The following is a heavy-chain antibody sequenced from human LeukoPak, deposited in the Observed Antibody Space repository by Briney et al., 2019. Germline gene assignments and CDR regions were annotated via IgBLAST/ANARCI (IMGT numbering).Heavy chain of an antibody. Sequence: SETLSLTSAVYGGSFSGYYWSWIRQPPGKGLEWIGEINHSGSTNYNPSLKSRVTISVDTSKNQFSLKLSSVTAADTAVYYCARAPYSSSWLNWGQGTLVTVSS. V-gene: IGHV4-34*01. CDR2: INHSGST. CDR3: ARAPYSSSWLN. CDR1: GGSFSGYY. J-gene: IGHJ4*02. D-gene: IGHD6-13*01.